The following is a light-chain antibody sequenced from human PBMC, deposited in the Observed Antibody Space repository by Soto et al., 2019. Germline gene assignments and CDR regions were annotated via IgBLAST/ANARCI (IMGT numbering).Light chain of an antibody. CDR1: QSIIRL. J-gene: IGKJ2*01. V-gene: IGKV1-5*01. CDR2: NAS. CDR3: QQYNSYSYP. Sequence: DIQMTQSPSTLSASLGEGVTITCRSSQSIIRLLAWDQRKPGKAPKVLIYNASSLESGVPSGFSASGSGTEFNLNISSLQADDFANYYCQQYNSYSYPFGQGTKVDIK.